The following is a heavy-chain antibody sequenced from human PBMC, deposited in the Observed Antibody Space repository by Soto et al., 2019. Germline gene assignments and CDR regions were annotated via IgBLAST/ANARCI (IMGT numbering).Heavy chain of an antibody. CDR3: ARDSQPLSGSYFYYYGMDV. CDR1: GYTFTSYA. CDR2: INAGNGNT. Sequence: GASVKVSCKASGYTFTSYAMHWVRQAPGQRXEWMGWINAGNGNTKYSQKFQGRVTITRDTSASTAYMELSSLRSEDTAVYYCARDSQPLSGSYFYYYGMDVWGQGTTVTVSS. D-gene: IGHD1-26*01. V-gene: IGHV1-3*01. J-gene: IGHJ6*02.